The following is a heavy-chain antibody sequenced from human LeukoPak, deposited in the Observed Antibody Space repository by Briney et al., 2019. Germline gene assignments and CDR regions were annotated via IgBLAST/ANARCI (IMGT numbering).Heavy chain of an antibody. Sequence: GGSLRLSCAASGFTFSSYSMNWVRQAPGKGLEWVSSISSSSSYIYYADSVKGRFTISRDNAKNSLYLQMNSLRAEDTAVYYCARDYPLAAAATSDIWGQGTMVTVSS. V-gene: IGHV3-21*01. D-gene: IGHD6-13*01. CDR2: ISSSSSYI. J-gene: IGHJ3*02. CDR3: ARDYPLAAAATSDI. CDR1: GFTFSSYS.